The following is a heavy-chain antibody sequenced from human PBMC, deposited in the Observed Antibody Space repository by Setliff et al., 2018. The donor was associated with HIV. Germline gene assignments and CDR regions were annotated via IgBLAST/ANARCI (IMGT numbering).Heavy chain of an antibody. CDR1: GLTFEYYA. CDR2: ISGSGTAT. D-gene: IGHD3-22*01. CDR3: AKGLDYVDSSGYSYFRL. V-gene: IGHV3-23*01. J-gene: IGHJ4*02. Sequence: GGSLRLSCAAPGLTFEYYAMTWVRQAPGKGLGWVSGISGSGTATEYADSVKGRFTISRDNSKNALYLEMNNLRAEDTAIYYCAKGLDYVDSSGYSYFRLWGQGTQVTVSS.